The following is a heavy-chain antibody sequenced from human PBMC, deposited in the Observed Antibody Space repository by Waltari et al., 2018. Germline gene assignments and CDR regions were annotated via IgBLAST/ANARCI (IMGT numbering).Heavy chain of an antibody. CDR2: IYPVDSDT. D-gene: IGHD3-22*01. J-gene: IGHJ4*02. V-gene: IGHV5-51*01. CDR1: GYSFTSYW. CDR3: ARQDFYQSSGYRSFDY. Sequence: EVQLVQSGAEVKKPGESLKISCKGSGYSFTSYWIGWVRQMPGKGLEWMGIIYPVDSDTRYSPSFQGQVTISADKSTSTAYLQWSSLKASDTAMYYCARQDFYQSSGYRSFDYWGQGTLVTVSP.